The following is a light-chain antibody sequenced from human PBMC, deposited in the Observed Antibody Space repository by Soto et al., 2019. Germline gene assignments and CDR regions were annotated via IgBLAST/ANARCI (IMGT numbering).Light chain of an antibody. J-gene: IGKJ1*01. CDR1: QSISNW. CDR2: KAS. CDR3: QQYDSYPWT. Sequence: DIQVTQSPSTLSASVGDRVTITCRASQSISNWLAWYQQKPGKAPKLLIYKASTLESGVPSRFSGSGSVTEFTLTINTLQPDDFATYYCQQYDSYPWTFGQGTKVEI. V-gene: IGKV1-5*03.